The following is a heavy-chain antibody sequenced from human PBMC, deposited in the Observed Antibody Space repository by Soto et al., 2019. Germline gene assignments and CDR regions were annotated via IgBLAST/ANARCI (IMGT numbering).Heavy chain of an antibody. D-gene: IGHD6-13*01. CDR2: IIPIFGTA. Sequence: QVQLVQSGAEVKKPGSSVKVSCKASGGTFSSYAISWVRQAPGQGLEWMGGIIPIFGTANYAQKFKGRVTITADESTSTAYMELSSLRSEDTAGYYCARVPFRSYSSSWYGYWGQGTLVTVSS. CDR1: GGTFSSYA. J-gene: IGHJ4*02. CDR3: ARVPFRSYSSSWYGY. V-gene: IGHV1-69*12.